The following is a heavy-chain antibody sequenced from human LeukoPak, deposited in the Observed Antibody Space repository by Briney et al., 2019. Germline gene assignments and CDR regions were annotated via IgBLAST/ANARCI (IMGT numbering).Heavy chain of an antibody. J-gene: IGHJ4*02. Sequence: GGSLRLSCAASGFTFSSYGMHWVRQAPGKGLEWVAVIWCDGSNKYYADSVKGRFTISRDNSKNTLYLQMNSLRAEDTAVYYCAKDLGIAAAQDYWGQGTLVTVSS. CDR1: GFTFSSYG. D-gene: IGHD6-13*01. V-gene: IGHV3-33*06. CDR3: AKDLGIAAAQDY. CDR2: IWCDGSNK.